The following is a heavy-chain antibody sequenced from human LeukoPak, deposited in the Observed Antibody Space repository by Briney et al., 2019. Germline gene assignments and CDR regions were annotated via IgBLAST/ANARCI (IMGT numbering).Heavy chain of an antibody. CDR1: GGSISSYY. CDR2: IYYSGST. Sequence: SSETLSLTCTVSGGSISSYYWSWIRQPPGKGLEWIGYIYYSGSTNYNPSLKSRVTISVDTSKSQFSLKLSSVTAADTAVYYCARSGYGSGSFNRYYFDYWGQGTLVTVSS. V-gene: IGHV4-59*08. J-gene: IGHJ4*02. D-gene: IGHD3-10*01. CDR3: ARSGYGSGSFNRYYFDY.